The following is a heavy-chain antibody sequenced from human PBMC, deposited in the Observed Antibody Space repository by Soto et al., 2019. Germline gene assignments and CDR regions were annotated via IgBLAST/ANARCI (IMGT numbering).Heavy chain of an antibody. CDR3: ARDLAKGGGSAGFDY. CDR2: INPNSGGT. J-gene: IGHJ4*02. Sequence: ASVKVSCKASGYTFTSYDINWVRQATGQGLEWMGWINPNSGGTKYPQKFQGRVTMTRDTSITTVYMSLTGLKSDDTAVYYCARDLAKGGGSAGFDYWGQGTLVTVSS. V-gene: IGHV1-2*02. D-gene: IGHD2-15*01. CDR1: GYTFTSYD.